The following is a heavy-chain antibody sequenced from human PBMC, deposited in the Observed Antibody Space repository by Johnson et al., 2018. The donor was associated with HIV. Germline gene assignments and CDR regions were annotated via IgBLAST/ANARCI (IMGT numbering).Heavy chain of an antibody. J-gene: IGHJ3*02. V-gene: IGHV3-30*03. CDR3: ARANLSPFGGVNDAFDI. CDR1: GFIFSNAG. Sequence: QVQLVESGGGLVKPGVSLRLSCVASGFIFSNAGMSWVRQAPGKGLEWVAAISYDGSRSDYGASVKGRFTISRDNSKNILYLQMNSLRPEDTAVYYCARANLSPFGGVNDAFDIWGQGTMVTVSS. CDR2: ISYDGSRS. D-gene: IGHD3-16*01.